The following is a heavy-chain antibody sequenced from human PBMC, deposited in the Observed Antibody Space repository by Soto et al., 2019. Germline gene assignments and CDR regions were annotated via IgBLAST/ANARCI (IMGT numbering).Heavy chain of an antibody. D-gene: IGHD1-1*01. CDR2: IDPSDSYT. V-gene: IGHV5-10-1*01. Sequence: SGESLKISCKGSGYSFTSYWISWVRQMPGKGLEWMGRIDPSDSYTNYSPSFQGHVTISADKSISTAYLQWSSLKASDTAMYYCARLTDWNDYYYGMDVWGQGTTVTVSS. CDR1: GYSFTSYW. J-gene: IGHJ6*02. CDR3: ARLTDWNDYYYGMDV.